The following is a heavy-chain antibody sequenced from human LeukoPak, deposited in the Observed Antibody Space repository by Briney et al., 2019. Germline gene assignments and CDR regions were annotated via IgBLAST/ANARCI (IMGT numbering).Heavy chain of an antibody. Sequence: ASVKVSCKVSGYTLTELSMHWVRQAPGKGLEWMGGFDPEDGETIYAQKFQGRVTMTEDTSTDTAYMELSSLRSEDTAVYYCATEVGYCNGGSCDYSFDYWGQGTLVTVSS. V-gene: IGHV1-24*01. D-gene: IGHD2-15*01. J-gene: IGHJ4*02. CDR2: FDPEDGET. CDR3: ATEVGYCNGGSCDYSFDY. CDR1: GYTLTELS.